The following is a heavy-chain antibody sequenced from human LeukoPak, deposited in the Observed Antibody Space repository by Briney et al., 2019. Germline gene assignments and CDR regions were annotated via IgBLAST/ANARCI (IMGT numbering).Heavy chain of an antibody. CDR2: IYYSGGT. CDR3: AREAAGSGSYYADPYYFDY. V-gene: IGHV4-30-4*01. CDR1: GGSISSGDYY. D-gene: IGHD3-10*01. Sequence: SQTLSLTCTVSGGSISSGDYYWSWIRQPPGKGLEWIGYIYYSGGTYYNPSLKSRVTISVDTSKNQFSLKLSSVTAADTAVYYCAREAAGSGSYYADPYYFDYWGQGTLVTVSS. J-gene: IGHJ4*02.